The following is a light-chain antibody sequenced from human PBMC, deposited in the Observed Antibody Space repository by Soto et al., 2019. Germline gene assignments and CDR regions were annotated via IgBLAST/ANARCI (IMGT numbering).Light chain of an antibody. CDR1: SSDVGGYNY. CDR3: RPYTSSNPYVV. J-gene: IGLJ2*01. V-gene: IGLV2-14*01. Sequence: QSALTQPASVSGSPGQSITISCTGTSSDVGGYNYVSWYQQHPGKAPKLMIYDVSNRPSGVSNRFSGSKSGNTASLTISGPQGGDEGGFYRRPYTSSNPYVVFGGGTKLTVL. CDR2: DVS.